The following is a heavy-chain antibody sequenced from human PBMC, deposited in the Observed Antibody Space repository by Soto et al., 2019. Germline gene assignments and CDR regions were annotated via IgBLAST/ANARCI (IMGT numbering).Heavy chain of an antibody. J-gene: IGHJ4*02. CDR3: ARDWRYCTSTSCSNY. CDR1: GGSVSSGSYQ. V-gene: IGHV4-61*03. CDR2: IYYTGST. D-gene: IGHD2-2*01. Sequence: SETLSLTCTVTGGSVSSGSYQWSWIRQPPGKTLELIGYIYYTGSTNYNPSLKSRATISIDTSKNHFSLKLSSVTAADTAVYYCARDWRYCTSTSCSNYWGQGTLVTVSS.